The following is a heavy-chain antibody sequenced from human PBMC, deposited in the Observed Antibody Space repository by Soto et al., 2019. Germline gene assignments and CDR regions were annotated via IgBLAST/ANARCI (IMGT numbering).Heavy chain of an antibody. V-gene: IGHV4-34*01. D-gene: IGHD3-3*01. CDR1: GGSFSGYY. J-gene: IGHJ4*02. CDR3: ARNQRNFWSGYSLSYYFDY. CDR2: INHSGST. Sequence: PSETLSLTCGVYGGSFSGYYWSWIRQPPGKGLEWIGEINHSGSTNYNPSLKSRVTISVDTSKNQFSLKLSSVTAADTAVYYCARNQRNFWSGYSLSYYFDYWGQGTLVTVSS.